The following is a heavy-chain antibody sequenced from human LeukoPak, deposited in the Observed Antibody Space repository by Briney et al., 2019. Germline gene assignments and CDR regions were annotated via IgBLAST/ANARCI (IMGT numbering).Heavy chain of an antibody. Sequence: PGGSLRLSCAASGFTVSTNYMSWVRQAPGKGPEWVSVIYSDGSTYFAESVRGRFATSRDDSKNTLYLQMYSLRAEDTAVYYCARDQGSAIGVVVNDAFDLWGHGTMVTVSP. V-gene: IGHV3-66*01. CDR1: GFTVSTNY. D-gene: IGHD3-3*01. CDR2: IYSDGST. J-gene: IGHJ3*01. CDR3: ARDQGSAIGVVVNDAFDL.